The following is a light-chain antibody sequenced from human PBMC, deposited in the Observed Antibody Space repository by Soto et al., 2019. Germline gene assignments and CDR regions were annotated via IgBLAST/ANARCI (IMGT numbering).Light chain of an antibody. CDR3: CSYVGATTYV. V-gene: IGLV2-23*01. J-gene: IGLJ1*01. CDR1: SSTVGGFNV. Sequence: QCALTQPASVSGSPGQSITISCTGTSSTVGGFNVVSWYQQHPGKAPKVIIYEGIKRPSGVSNRFSGSNSGSTASLTISGLQAEDEADYYCCSYVGATTYVFGTGTKV. CDR2: EGI.